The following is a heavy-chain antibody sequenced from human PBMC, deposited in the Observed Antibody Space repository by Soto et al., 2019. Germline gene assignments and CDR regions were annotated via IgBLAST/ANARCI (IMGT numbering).Heavy chain of an antibody. CDR3: ARAPMVLTRSYFDS. V-gene: IGHV4-59*01. J-gene: IGHJ4*02. D-gene: IGHD3-22*01. CDR2: ISSSGNT. Sequence: XATLSLTCTVSDGSISNFYWSWIRQPPGKGLEWIGYISSSGNTNYNPSLKSRVSISVDTSKNQFSLNLTSVTAADTAVYYCARAPMVLTRSYFDSWGQGTPVTVSS. CDR1: DGSISNFY.